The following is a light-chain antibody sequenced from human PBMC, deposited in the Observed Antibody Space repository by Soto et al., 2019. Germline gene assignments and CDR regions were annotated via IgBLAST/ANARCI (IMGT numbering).Light chain of an antibody. CDR3: QQYGSSPYT. J-gene: IGKJ2*01. Sequence: EIVLTQSPGTLSLSPGGRATLSCSASQSFSSSYLAWYQQKPGQAPRLLIYGASSMATGIPDRFSGSGSGTDFTLTISRLEPEDFAVYYCQQYGSSPYTFGQGTKLEIK. CDR1: QSFSSSY. CDR2: GAS. V-gene: IGKV3-20*01.